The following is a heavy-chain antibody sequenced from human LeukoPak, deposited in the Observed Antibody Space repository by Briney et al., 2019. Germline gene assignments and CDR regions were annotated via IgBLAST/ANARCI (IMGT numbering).Heavy chain of an antibody. CDR1: GFTFSSYW. V-gene: IGHV3-7*01. CDR3: ASLYYYDSSGYPGY. CDR2: IKQDGSEK. J-gene: IGHJ4*02. Sequence: GGSLRLSCAASGFTFSSYWMSWVRQAPGKGLEWVANIKQDGSEKYYVDSVKGRFTISRDNAKNSLYLQMNSLRAEDTAVYYCASLYYYDSSGYPGYWGQGTLVTVSS. D-gene: IGHD3-22*01.